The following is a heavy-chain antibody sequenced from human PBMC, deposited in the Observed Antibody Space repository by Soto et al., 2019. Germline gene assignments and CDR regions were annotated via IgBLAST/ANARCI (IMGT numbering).Heavy chain of an antibody. CDR1: GFSFSKYG. CDR2: VSNDGNNK. CDR3: VKDRVIQLLPIWPDP. D-gene: IGHD1-1*01. Sequence: QEHLVESGGGVLQPGTSLRLSCAASGFSFSKYGMHWVRQAPGKGLEWVAFVSNDGNNKYYGDSVKGRFTISRDNSKNMVFLQVDSLRVDDTAVYYCVKDRVIQLLPIWPDPWGQGTLVTVSS. V-gene: IGHV3-30*18. J-gene: IGHJ5*02.